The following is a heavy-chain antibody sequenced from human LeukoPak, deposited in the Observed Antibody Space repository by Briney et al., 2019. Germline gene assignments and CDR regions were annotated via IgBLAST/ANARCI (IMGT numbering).Heavy chain of an antibody. D-gene: IGHD2-21*02. Sequence: GGSLRLSCAASGFTFSSYGMHWVRQAPGKGLEWVAVISYDGSNKYYADSVKGRFTISRDNSKNTLYLQMNSLRAEDTAVYYCARAAFTAVYWGQGTLVTVSS. J-gene: IGHJ4*02. CDR1: GFTFSSYG. V-gene: IGHV3-30*03. CDR3: ARAAFTAVY. CDR2: ISYDGSNK.